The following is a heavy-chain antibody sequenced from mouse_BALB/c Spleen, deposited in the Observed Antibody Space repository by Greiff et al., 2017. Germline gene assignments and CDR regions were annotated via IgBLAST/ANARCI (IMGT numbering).Heavy chain of an antibody. CDR2: IDPANGNT. D-gene: IGHD2-2*01. V-gene: IGHV14-3*02. CDR3: ARGYYGYDVAMDY. J-gene: IGHJ4*01. CDR1: GFNIKDTY. Sequence: VQLQQSGAELVKPGASVKLSCTASGFNIKDTYMHWVKQRPEQGLEWIGRIDPANGNTKYDPKFQGKATITADTSSNTAYLQLSSLTSEDTAVYYCARGYYGYDVAMDYWGQGTSVTVSS.